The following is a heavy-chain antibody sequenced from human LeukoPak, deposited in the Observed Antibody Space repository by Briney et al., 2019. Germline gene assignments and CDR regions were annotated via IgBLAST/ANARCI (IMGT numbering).Heavy chain of an antibody. J-gene: IGHJ6*03. CDR3: ARASPNCSSTSCYHYYYYYMDV. CDR1: GGSISSYY. D-gene: IGHD2-2*01. V-gene: IGHV4-4*07. CDR2: IYTSGST. Sequence: PSETLSLTCTVSGGSISSYYWSLIRQPAGEGLEWIGRIYTSGSTNYNPSLKSRVTMSVDTSKNQFSLKLSSVTAADTAVYYCARASPNCSSTSCYHYYYYYMDVWGKGTTVTVSS.